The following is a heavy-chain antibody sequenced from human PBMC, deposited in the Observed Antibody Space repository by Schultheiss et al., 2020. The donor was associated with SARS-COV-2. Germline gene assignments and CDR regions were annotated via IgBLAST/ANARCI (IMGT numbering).Heavy chain of an antibody. D-gene: IGHD1-14*01. Sequence: GGSLRLSCAASGFTFSSYAMHWVRQAPGKGLEWVAVIWYDGSNKYYVDSVKGRFTISRDNSKNTLYLQMNSLRAEDTAVYYCARDKFRTTSGPWFDPWGQGTLVTVSS. CDR1: GFTFSSYA. V-gene: IGHV3-30*07. J-gene: IGHJ5*02. CDR3: ARDKFRTTSGPWFDP. CDR2: IWYDGSNK.